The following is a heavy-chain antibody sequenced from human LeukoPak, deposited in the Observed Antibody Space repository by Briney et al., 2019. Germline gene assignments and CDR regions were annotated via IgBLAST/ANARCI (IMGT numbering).Heavy chain of an antibody. CDR1: GYTFTSYA. Sequence: GASVKVSCKASGYTFTSYAMHWVRQAPGQRPEWMGWINAGNGNTKYSQRFQGRVTITRDTSASTAYMELSSLRSEDTAVYYCARSSPYSSGWSFVLYNPGYFDYWGQGTLVTVSS. J-gene: IGHJ4*02. D-gene: IGHD6-19*01. V-gene: IGHV1-3*01. CDR2: INAGNGNT. CDR3: ARSSPYSSGWSFVLYNPGYFDY.